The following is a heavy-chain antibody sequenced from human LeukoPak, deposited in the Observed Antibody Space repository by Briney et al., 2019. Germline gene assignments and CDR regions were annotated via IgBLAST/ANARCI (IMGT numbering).Heavy chain of an antibody. D-gene: IGHD6-13*01. CDR2: ISGSGGNT. CDR3: AKGSGSWYVPPTYFDY. Sequence: PGGSLRLSCAASGFTFSNYVMSWVRQAPGKGLEWVSAISGSGGNTYYADSVKGRFTISRDNSKNTLYLQMNSLRAEDAAVYYCAKGSGSWYVPPTYFDYWGQGTLVTVSS. J-gene: IGHJ4*02. CDR1: GFTFSNYV. V-gene: IGHV3-23*01.